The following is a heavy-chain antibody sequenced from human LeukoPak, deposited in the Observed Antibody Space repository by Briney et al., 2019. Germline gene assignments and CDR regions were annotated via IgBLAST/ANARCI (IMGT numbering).Heavy chain of an antibody. V-gene: IGHV4-39*07. CDR3: AAPDYYYYYMDV. CDR2: IYYSGST. CDR1: GGSIISSSYY. Sequence: SETLSLTCTVSGGSIISSSYYWGWIRQPPGKGLEWIGSIYYSGSTYYNPSLKSRVTISVDTSKNQFSLKLSSVTAADTAVYYCAAPDYYYYYMDVWGKGTTVTVSS. J-gene: IGHJ6*03.